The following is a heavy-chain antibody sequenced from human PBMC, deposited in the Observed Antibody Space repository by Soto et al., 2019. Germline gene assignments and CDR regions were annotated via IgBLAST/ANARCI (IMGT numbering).Heavy chain of an antibody. V-gene: IGHV3-23*01. CDR3: AKDLGSGVVVPAAIDYYYGMEV. D-gene: IGHD2-2*01. CDR2: IRGSGGST. CDR1: GFTFSSYA. J-gene: IGHJ6*02. Sequence: GGSLRLSCAASGFTFSSYAMSWVRQAPGKGLEWVSAIRGSGGSTYYADSVKGRFTISRDNSKNTLYLQMNSLRAEDTAVYYCAKDLGSGVVVPAAIDYYYGMEVWGQGTTVTVYS.